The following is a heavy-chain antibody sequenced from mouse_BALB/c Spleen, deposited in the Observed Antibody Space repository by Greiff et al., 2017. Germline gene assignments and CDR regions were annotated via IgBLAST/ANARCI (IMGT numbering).Heavy chain of an antibody. J-gene: IGHJ3*01. CDR3: ARDPSHYGNYAAWFAY. CDR1: GYSITSGYY. Sequence: DVQLQESGPGLVKPSQSLSLTCSVTGYSITSGYYWNWIRQFPGNKLEWMGYISYDGSNNYNPSLKNRISITRDTSKNQFFLKLNSVTTEDTATYYCARDPSHYGNYAAWFAYWGQGTLVTVSA. CDR2: ISYDGSN. D-gene: IGHD2-1*01. V-gene: IGHV3-6*02.